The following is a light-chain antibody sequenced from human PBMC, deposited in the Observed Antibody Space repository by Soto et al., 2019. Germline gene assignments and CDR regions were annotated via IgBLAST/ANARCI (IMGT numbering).Light chain of an antibody. Sequence: DIQMPQSPSTLPASAGDRVTITCRASRNINNFLAWYQQKPGKPPKLLIYDASSLEGWVPSRFSGSGSGTEFNLTINSLQPDDFATYYCQQYGAFPPPWTFGQGTKVEIK. CDR2: DAS. J-gene: IGKJ1*01. V-gene: IGKV1-5*01. CDR1: RNINNF. CDR3: QQYGAFPPPWT.